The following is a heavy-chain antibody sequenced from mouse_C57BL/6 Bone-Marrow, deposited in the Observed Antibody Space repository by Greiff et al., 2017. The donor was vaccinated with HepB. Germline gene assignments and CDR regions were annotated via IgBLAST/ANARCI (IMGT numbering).Heavy chain of an antibody. CDR3: ACIYDGPRFAY. CDR1: GFNIKDYY. D-gene: IGHD2-3*01. V-gene: IGHV14-2*01. J-gene: IGHJ3*01. CDR2: IDPEDGET. Sequence: EVKLMESGAELVKPGASVKLSCTASGFNIKDYYMHWVKQRTEQGLEWIGRIDPEDGETKYAPKFQGKATITADTSSNTAYLQLSSLTSEDTAVYYCACIYDGPRFAYWGQGTLVTVSA.